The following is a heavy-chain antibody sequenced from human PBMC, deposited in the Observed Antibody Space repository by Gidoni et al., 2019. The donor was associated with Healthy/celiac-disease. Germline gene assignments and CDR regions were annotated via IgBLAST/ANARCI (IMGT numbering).Heavy chain of an antibody. D-gene: IGHD6-19*01. Sequence: QVQLQQWGAGLLKPSETLSLTCAVYGGSFSGYYWSWIRQPPGKGLEGIGEINHSGSTNYNPSRKSRVTIAVDTSKNQFSLKLSSVTAADTAVYYCARCSLSGAFDIWGQGTMVTVSS. CDR2: INHSGST. CDR1: GGSFSGYY. CDR3: ARCSLSGAFDI. J-gene: IGHJ3*02. V-gene: IGHV4-34*01.